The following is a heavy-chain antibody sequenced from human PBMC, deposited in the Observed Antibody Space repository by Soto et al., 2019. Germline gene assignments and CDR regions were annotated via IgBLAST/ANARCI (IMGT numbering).Heavy chain of an antibody. CDR3: AIRRGDFWSGPGAFDI. V-gene: IGHV5-51*01. Sequence: PGESLKISCKGSGYSFTSYWIGWVRQMPGKGLEWMGIIYPGDSDTRYSPSFQGQVTISADKSISTAFLQWSSLKASDTAMYYCAIRRGDFWSGPGAFDIWGQGTMVTVSS. CDR1: GYSFTSYW. J-gene: IGHJ3*02. D-gene: IGHD3-3*01. CDR2: IYPGDSDT.